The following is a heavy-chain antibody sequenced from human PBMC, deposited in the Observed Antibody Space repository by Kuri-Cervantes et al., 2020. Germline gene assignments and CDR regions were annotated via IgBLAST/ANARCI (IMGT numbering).Heavy chain of an antibody. CDR3: ARVGDYYDSSGSYYYGMDV. Sequence: GESLKISCAASGFTFSSYWMHWVRQAPGKGLVWVSRINSDGSSTSYADSVKGRFTISRDNAKNTLYLQMNSLRAEDTAVYYCARVGDYYDSSGSYYYGMDVWGQGTTVTVSS. CDR2: INSDGSST. D-gene: IGHD3-22*01. CDR1: GFTFSSYW. J-gene: IGHJ6*02. V-gene: IGHV3-74*01.